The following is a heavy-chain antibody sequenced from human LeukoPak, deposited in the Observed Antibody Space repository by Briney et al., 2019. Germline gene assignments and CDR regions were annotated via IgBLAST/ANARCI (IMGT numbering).Heavy chain of an antibody. V-gene: IGHV4-61*02. CDR3: ARYSSGSFFY. Sequence: SETLSLTCTVSGGSISSGSYYWSWIRQPAGNGLEWIGRIYTSGSTNYNPSLKSRVTISVDTSKNQFSLKLSSVTAADTAVYYCARYSSGSFFYWGQGTLVTVSS. CDR2: IYTSGST. CDR1: GGSISSGSYY. D-gene: IGHD6-19*01. J-gene: IGHJ4*02.